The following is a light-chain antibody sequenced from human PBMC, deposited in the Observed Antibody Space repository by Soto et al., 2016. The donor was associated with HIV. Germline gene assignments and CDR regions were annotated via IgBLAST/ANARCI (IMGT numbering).Light chain of an antibody. CDR3: MQGTQ. J-gene: IGKJ4*02. Sequence: DVVLTQSPLSLPVTPGQSASISCRSSQSLVRSDGNTYLNWFQQRPGQSPRRLIYKVSNRDSGVPDRFSGGGSDTDFTLKISRVEAEDVGTYYCMQGTQFGGGPGWTSN. V-gene: IGKV2-30*02. CDR1: QSLVRSDGNTY. CDR2: KVS.